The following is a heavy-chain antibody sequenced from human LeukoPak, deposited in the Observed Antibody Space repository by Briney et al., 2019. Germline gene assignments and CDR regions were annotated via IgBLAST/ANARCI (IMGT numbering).Heavy chain of an antibody. CDR1: GYTFTDYY. D-gene: IGHD3-22*01. CDR3: ARGRGARYYDSSGLYYFDY. J-gene: IGHJ4*02. CDR2: INPNSGGT. Sequence: GASVKVSCKASGYTFTDYYIHWVRQAPGQGLEWMGWINPNSGGTKYAQKFQGRVTITRDTSINTAYMDLSRLTSDDTAVYYCARGRGARYYDSSGLYYFDYWGLGTLVTVSS. V-gene: IGHV1-2*02.